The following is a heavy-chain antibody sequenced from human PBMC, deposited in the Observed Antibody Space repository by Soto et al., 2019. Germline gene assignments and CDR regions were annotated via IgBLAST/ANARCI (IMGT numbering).Heavy chain of an antibody. D-gene: IGHD5-12*01. CDR1: GITFSSYA. V-gene: IGHV3-23*01. Sequence: EVQLLESGGGLVQPGGSLRLSCAASGITFSSYAMNWVRQAPGKGLEWVSVISNGGDNTYYADSVKGRFTISRDNSKNTLYLQLNSLRAEDTAMYYCAKDKEVATIGGAFDYWGQGTLLTFSS. J-gene: IGHJ4*02. CDR3: AKDKEVATIGGAFDY. CDR2: ISNGGDNT.